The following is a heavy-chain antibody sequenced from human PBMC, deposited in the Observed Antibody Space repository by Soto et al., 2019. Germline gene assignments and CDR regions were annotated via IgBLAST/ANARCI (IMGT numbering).Heavy chain of an antibody. J-gene: IGHJ3*02. CDR2: IYYSGST. D-gene: IGHD4-17*01. Sequence: PSETLSLTCTVSGGSISSYYWSWIRQPAGKGLEWIGYIYYSGSTNYNPSLKSRVTISVDTSKNQFSLKLSSVTAADTAVYYCARESAVTKGPDAFDIWGQGTTVTVSS. V-gene: IGHV4-59*01. CDR3: ARESAVTKGPDAFDI. CDR1: GGSISSYY.